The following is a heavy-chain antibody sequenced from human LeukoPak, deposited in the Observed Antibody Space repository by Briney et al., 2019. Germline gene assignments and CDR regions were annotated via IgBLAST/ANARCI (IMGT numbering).Heavy chain of an antibody. CDR2: IYSGGST. J-gene: IGHJ4*02. CDR3: ASLSLGHY. CDR1: GFTVSNNY. D-gene: IGHD6-6*01. V-gene: IGHV3-53*01. Sequence: AGGSLRLSCAASGFTVSNNYMSWVRQAPGKGLEWVSVIYSGGSTYYADSVKGRFTISRDTSTNTLSLQMNSLRAEDTAVYYCASLSLGHYWGQGTLVTVSS.